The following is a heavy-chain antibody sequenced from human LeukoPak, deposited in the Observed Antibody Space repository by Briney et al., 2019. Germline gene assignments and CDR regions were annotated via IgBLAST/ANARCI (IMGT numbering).Heavy chain of an antibody. V-gene: IGHV3-74*01. CDR3: TRGARFCTSTSCQVRYYMDV. J-gene: IGHJ6*03. Sequence: GGSLRLSCAASGFTSSAYWMHWVRQAPGRGLVWVSRINSDGSITSYADSVKGRFTISRDNAKNTLYLQMNSLRAEDTAVYYCTRGARFCTSTSCQVRYYMDVWGKGTPVTFSS. CDR1: GFTSSAYW. CDR2: INSDGSIT. D-gene: IGHD2-2*01.